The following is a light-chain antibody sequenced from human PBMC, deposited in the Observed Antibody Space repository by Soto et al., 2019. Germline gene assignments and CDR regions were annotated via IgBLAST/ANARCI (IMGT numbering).Light chain of an antibody. J-gene: IGKJ1*01. V-gene: IGKV3-15*01. CDR3: QQYNDWPRT. Sequence: EIVMTQSPATLSVSPGERATLSCRASQSVSSNFAWYQQKPGQAPRLLIHGASTRATGIPVRFSGSGSGTEFTLTISSLQSEDFAVYYWQQYNDWPRTFGQGTKVEIK. CDR1: QSVSSN. CDR2: GAS.